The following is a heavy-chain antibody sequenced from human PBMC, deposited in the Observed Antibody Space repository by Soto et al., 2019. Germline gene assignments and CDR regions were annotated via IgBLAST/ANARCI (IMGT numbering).Heavy chain of an antibody. J-gene: IGHJ4*02. V-gene: IGHV3-23*01. CDR3: AKWTWRYCSGGRCYLDDPFDY. CDR2: ISGSAAST. Sequence: EVHLLESGGDLVQPGGSLILSCAASGFTFSNYAMSWVRQAPGKGLDWVSGISGSAASTFYADSVKGRFTISRDNSKNTLYLQMNSLRAEDTAVYYCAKWTWRYCSGGRCYLDDPFDYWGQGTLVTVSS. D-gene: IGHD2-15*01. CDR1: GFTFSNYA.